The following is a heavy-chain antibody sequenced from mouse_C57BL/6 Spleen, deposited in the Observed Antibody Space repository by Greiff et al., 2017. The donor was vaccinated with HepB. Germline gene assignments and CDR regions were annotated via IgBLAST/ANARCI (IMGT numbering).Heavy chain of an antibody. D-gene: IGHD1-1*01. J-gene: IGHJ3*01. V-gene: IGHV1-26*01. Sequence: VQLQQSGPELVKPGASVKISCKASGYTFTDYYMNWVKQSHGKSLEWIGDINPNNGGTSYNQKFKGKATLTVDKYSSTAYMELRSLTSEDSAVYYCARPHYYGSSSSWFAYWGQGTLVTVSA. CDR2: INPNNGGT. CDR3: ARPHYYGSSSSWFAY. CDR1: GYTFTDYY.